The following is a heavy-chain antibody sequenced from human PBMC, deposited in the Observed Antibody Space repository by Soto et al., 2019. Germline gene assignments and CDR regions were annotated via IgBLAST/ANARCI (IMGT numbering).Heavy chain of an antibody. Sequence: QLQLQESGSGLVKPSQTLSLTCAVSGGSISSGGYSWSWIRQPPGKGLEWIGDIYYSGSTYYNPSRKSRVTISVDRSKKQFSLKLSSVTAADTAVYYCARASGYCSGGSCPVGRLAPWGQGSPVPATS. CDR3: ARASGYCSGGSCPVGRLAP. J-gene: IGHJ5*02. CDR1: GGSISSGGYS. D-gene: IGHD2-15*01. V-gene: IGHV4-30-2*01. CDR2: IYYSGST.